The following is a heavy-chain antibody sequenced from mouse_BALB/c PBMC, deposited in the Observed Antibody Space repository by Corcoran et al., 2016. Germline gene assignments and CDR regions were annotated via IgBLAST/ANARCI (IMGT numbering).Heavy chain of an antibody. CDR3: ARGAYWFAY. V-gene: IGHV1-9*01. CDR1: GYTFSSYW. Sequence: QVQLQQSGAELMKPGASVKISCKATGYTFSSYWIEWVKQRPGHGLEWIGEILPGSGSTNYNEKFKGKATFTADTSSNTAYMQLSSLTSEDSAVYYCARGAYWFAYWGQGTLVTVSA. J-gene: IGHJ3*01. CDR2: ILPGSGST.